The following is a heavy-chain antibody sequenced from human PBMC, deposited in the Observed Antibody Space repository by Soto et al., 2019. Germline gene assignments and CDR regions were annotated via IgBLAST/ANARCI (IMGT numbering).Heavy chain of an antibody. J-gene: IGHJ6*02. Sequence: QVQLQESGPGLVKPSQTLSLTCTVSGDSISSGDYYWSWIRQPPGKGLEWIGYIYNSGSTYYNPSLKSRVTISVDTSKNQVSLKLRSVTAADTAVYYWARDYYGSPRAMDVWGQGTTVTVSS. CDR3: ARDYYGSPRAMDV. CDR1: GDSISSGDYY. CDR2: IYNSGST. D-gene: IGHD3-10*01. V-gene: IGHV4-30-4*01.